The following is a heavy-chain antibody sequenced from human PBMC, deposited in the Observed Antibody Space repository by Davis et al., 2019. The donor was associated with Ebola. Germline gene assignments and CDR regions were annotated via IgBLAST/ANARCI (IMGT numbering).Heavy chain of an antibody. CDR1: GFTFSSYA. V-gene: IGHV3-23*01. J-gene: IGHJ4*02. CDR2: ISDSGDST. CDR3: AAERPHFDY. Sequence: GESLKISCAASGFTFSSYAMSWVRQAPGKGLEWVSSISDSGDSTYYADSAKGRFTISRDNSKNTLYLQMNSLRAEDTAVYYCAAERPHFDYWGQGTLVTVSS.